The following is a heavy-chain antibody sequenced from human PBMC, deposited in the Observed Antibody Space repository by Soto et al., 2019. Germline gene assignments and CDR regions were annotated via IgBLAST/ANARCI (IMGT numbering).Heavy chain of an antibody. D-gene: IGHD6-25*01. Sequence: QVQLQESGPGLVKPSETLSLTCTVSGGSISNFYWTWIRQPPGKGLEWIGNVHYSGSTNYNHSVNSRVTTSVDTAKNRLSLNLSSVTAADTAVYYCARHKEAGSERGGMDVWGQGTTVTVSS. CDR3: ARHKEAGSERGGMDV. CDR2: VHYSGST. CDR1: GGSISNFY. J-gene: IGHJ6*02. V-gene: IGHV4-59*08.